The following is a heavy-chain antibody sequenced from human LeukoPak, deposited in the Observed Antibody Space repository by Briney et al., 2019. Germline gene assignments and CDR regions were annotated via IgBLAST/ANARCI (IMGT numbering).Heavy chain of an antibody. CDR2: IYTSGST. J-gene: IGHJ4*02. Sequence: SETLSLTCTVTGGSISSNTYYWSWIRQPAGKGLEWIGLIYTSGSTNYNPSLQSRVTISLDTSKNQFSLKLSSVTAADTAIYYCAKDFSIWGRGTMVTVS. V-gene: IGHV4-61*02. D-gene: IGHD3-10*01. CDR3: AKDFSI. CDR1: GGSISSNTYY.